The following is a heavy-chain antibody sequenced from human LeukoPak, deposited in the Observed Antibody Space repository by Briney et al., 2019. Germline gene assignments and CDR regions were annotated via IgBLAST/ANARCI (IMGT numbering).Heavy chain of an antibody. CDR3: ASSSTTWGFDY. V-gene: IGHV3-9*01. Sequence: GGSLRLSCRASGFTFDDYAMHWVRQAPGKGLEWVSGISWNSGSIGYTDSVKGRFTISRDNAKSSLYLQMNSLRAEDTALYYCASSSTTWGFDYWGQGTLVTVSS. D-gene: IGHD2-2*01. CDR1: GFTFDDYA. CDR2: ISWNSGSI. J-gene: IGHJ4*02.